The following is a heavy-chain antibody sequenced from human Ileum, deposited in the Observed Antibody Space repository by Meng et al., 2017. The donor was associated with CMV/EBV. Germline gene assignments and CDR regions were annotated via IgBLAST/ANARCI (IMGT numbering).Heavy chain of an antibody. CDR3: ARDRDIYCSTTSCYPMDV. Sequence: TFSTYAMHWVRQAPGKGLEWVAATSYDGINKYYADSVKGRFTISRDNSKNTLFLQVNSLRAEDTAVYYCARDRDIYCSTTSCYPMDVWGQGTTVTVSS. CDR2: TSYDGINK. J-gene: IGHJ6*02. V-gene: IGHV3-30*04. CDR1: TFSTYA. D-gene: IGHD2-2*01.